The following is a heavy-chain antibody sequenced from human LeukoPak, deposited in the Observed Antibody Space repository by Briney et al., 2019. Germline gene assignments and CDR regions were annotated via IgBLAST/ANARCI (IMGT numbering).Heavy chain of an antibody. Sequence: ASVKVSCKASGGTFSSYAISWVRQAPGQGLEWMGGIIPIFGTANYAQKFQGRVTITADESTSTAYMELSSLRSEDTAVCYRARDLCSGGSCYSFDYWGQGTLVTVSS. D-gene: IGHD2-15*01. CDR2: IIPIFGTA. CDR3: ARDLCSGGSCYSFDY. V-gene: IGHV1-69*13. J-gene: IGHJ4*02. CDR1: GGTFSSYA.